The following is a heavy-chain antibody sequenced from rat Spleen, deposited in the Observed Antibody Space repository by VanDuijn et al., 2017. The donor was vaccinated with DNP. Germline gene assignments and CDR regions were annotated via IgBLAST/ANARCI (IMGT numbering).Heavy chain of an antibody. Sequence: EVQLVESGGGLVQPGRSLKLSCAASKFTFRYYGMAWVRQAPTKGLEWVASITTGGVNTYYGDSVKGRFTISRDNAQTTLYLQLTGLRSEDTAAYYCSRDLHFGYNYAFDYWGQGVMVSV. CDR1: KFTFRYYG. D-gene: IGHD1-4*01. J-gene: IGHJ2*01. CDR2: ITTGGVNT. V-gene: IGHV5S13*01. CDR3: SRDLHFGYNYAFDY.